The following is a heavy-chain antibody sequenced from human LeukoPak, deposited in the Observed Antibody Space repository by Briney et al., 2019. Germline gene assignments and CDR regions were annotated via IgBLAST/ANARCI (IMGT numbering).Heavy chain of an antibody. J-gene: IGHJ4*02. CDR3: AMRGGSGELPM. CDR2: INSEGSDT. V-gene: IGHV3-74*01. CDR1: GITLSSYW. Sequence: PGGSLRLSCAASGITLSSYWMDWVRQAPGKGLVWVSRINSEGSDTAYADSVKGRFTTSRDSAKNTLYLRMNSLRVENTAVYYCAMRGGSGELPMWGQGTLVTVSS. D-gene: IGHD3-10*01.